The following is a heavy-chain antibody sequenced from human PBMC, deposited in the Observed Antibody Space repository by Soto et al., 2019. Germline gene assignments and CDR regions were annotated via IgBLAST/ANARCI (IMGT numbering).Heavy chain of an antibody. Sequence: GASVKVSCKASGYTFTSYYMHWVRQAPGQGLEWMGIINPSGGSTSYAQKFQGRVTMTRDTSTSTVYMELSSLRSEDTAVYYCARDPLYYYDSSGYFDYWGHGTQVTVSS. J-gene: IGHJ4*01. CDR3: ARDPLYYYDSSGYFDY. CDR1: GYTFTSYY. V-gene: IGHV1-46*01. D-gene: IGHD3-22*01. CDR2: INPSGGST.